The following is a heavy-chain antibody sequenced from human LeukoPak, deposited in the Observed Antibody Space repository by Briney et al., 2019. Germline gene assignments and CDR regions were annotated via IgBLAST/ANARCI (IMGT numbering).Heavy chain of an antibody. V-gene: IGHV3-20*04. CDR1: GFTFDDYG. CDR2: INWNGGST. J-gene: IGHJ4*02. D-gene: IGHD1-26*01. CDR3: ARDRGSYYSTGFFDY. Sequence: RAGGSLRLSCAASGFTFDDYGMSWIRHAPGKGLEWVSGINWNGGSTGYADSVKGRFTISRDNAKNSLYLQMNSLRAEDTALYYCARDRGSYYSTGFFDYWGQGTLVTVSS.